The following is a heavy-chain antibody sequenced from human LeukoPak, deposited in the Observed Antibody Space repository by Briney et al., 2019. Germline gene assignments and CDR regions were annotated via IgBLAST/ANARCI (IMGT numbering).Heavy chain of an antibody. CDR2: IKQDGSEK. Sequence: QAGGSLRLSCAASGFTFSSHWMSWVRQAPGKGLEWVANIKQDGSEKYYVDSVKGRFTISRDNAKNSLYLQMNSLRAEDTAVYYCARDRAGFDYWGQGALVTVSS. J-gene: IGHJ4*02. V-gene: IGHV3-7*01. CDR1: GFTFSSHW. CDR3: ARDRAGFDY.